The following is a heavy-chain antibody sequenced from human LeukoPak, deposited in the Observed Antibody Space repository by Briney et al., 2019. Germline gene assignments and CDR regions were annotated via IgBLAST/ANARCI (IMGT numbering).Heavy chain of an antibody. J-gene: IGHJ6*02. V-gene: IGHV3-30*02. CDR1: GFTFSSYG. CDR3: AKDMWSSGWRTLPNYYYYGMDV. D-gene: IGHD6-19*01. Sequence: TGGSLRLSCAASGFTFSSYGMHWVRQAPGKGLEWVAVIWYDGSNKYYADSVKGRFTISRDNSKNTLYLQMNSLRAEDTAVYYCAKDMWSSGWRTLPNYYYYGMDVWGQGTTVTVSS. CDR2: IWYDGSNK.